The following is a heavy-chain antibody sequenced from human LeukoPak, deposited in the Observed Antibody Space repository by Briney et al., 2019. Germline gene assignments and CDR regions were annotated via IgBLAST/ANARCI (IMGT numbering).Heavy chain of an antibody. CDR2: INRDGSST. V-gene: IGHV3-74*01. Sequence: GGSLRLSCAASGFTFSSYWMHRVRQAPGKGLVWVSRINRDGSSTTYADSVKGRVTISRDNTKNTVYLQMNSLRAEDTAVYYCARGRLWNIDYWGQGTLVTVSS. D-gene: IGHD1/OR15-1a*01. CDR1: GFTFSSYW. J-gene: IGHJ4*02. CDR3: ARGRLWNIDY.